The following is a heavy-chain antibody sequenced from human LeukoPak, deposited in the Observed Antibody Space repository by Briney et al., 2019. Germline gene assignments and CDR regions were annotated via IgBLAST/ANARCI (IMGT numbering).Heavy chain of an antibody. CDR3: ARDNRAAAGSFDY. Sequence: GRSLRLSCAASGFTFSSYGMHWVRQAPGKGLEWVAVISYDGSNKYYADSVKGRFTISRDNSKNTLYLQMNSLRAEDTAVYCCARDNRAAAGSFDYWGQGIPVTVSS. V-gene: IGHV3-30*03. J-gene: IGHJ4*02. CDR2: ISYDGSNK. CDR1: GFTFSSYG. D-gene: IGHD6-13*01.